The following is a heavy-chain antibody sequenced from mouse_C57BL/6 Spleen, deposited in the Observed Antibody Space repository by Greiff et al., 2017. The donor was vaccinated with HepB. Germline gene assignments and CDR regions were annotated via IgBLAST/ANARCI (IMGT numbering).Heavy chain of an antibody. CDR3: TTRGTSSLGGY. CDR1: GFNIKDDY. Sequence: EVQLQQSGAELVRPGASVKLSCTASGFNIKDDYTHWVKQRPEQGLEWIGWIDPENGDTEYASKFQGKATISADTSSNTACLQLSSLTSEDTAVYYCTTRGTSSLGGYWCQGTTLTVSS. J-gene: IGHJ2*01. V-gene: IGHV14-4*01. D-gene: IGHD1-1*01. CDR2: IDPENGDT.